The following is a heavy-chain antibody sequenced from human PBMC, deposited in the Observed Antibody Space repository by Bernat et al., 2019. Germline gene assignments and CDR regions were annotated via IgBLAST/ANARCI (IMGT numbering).Heavy chain of an antibody. J-gene: IGHJ2*01. CDR3: AREEYTSSSRHWYFDL. CDR2: IYTGGTT. V-gene: IGHV3-53*01. Sequence: EVQLVESGGGLIQPGGSLRLSCAASGFTVSSNYMSWVRQTPGKGLEWVSVIYTGGTTFYADSVQGRFTISRDLSKNTLYLQMNNLRADDTALYYCAREEYTSSSRHWYFDLWGLGTLVTVSS. D-gene: IGHD6-6*01. CDR1: GFTVSSNY.